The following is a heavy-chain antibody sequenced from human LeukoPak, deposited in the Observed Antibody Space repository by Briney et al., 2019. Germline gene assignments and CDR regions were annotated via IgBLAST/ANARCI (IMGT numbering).Heavy chain of an antibody. J-gene: IGHJ4*02. V-gene: IGHV4-30-4*01. CDR3: ASFMVRGVPFDY. CDR2: IYYSGST. D-gene: IGHD3-10*01. CDR1: GGSISSGDYC. Sequence: SETLSLTCTVSGGSISSGDYCWSWIRQPPGKGLEWIGYIYYSGSTYYNPSLKSRVTISVDTSKNRFSLKLSSVTAADTAVYYCASFMVRGVPFDYWGQGTLVTVSS.